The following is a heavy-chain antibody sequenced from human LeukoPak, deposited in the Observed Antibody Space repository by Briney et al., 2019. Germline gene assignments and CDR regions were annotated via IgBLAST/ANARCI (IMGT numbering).Heavy chain of an antibody. CDR2: IYYSGNT. CDR3: ASTPSGSSAWYYFDK. V-gene: IGHV4-39*01. Sequence: SETLSLTCTVSGGSISSSSDYWAWIRQPPGKGLEWIGSIYYSGNTYYNPSLKSRVTISVDTSKKQFSLKLSSVTAADTAVYYCASTPSGSSAWYYFDKWGQGTLVTVSS. CDR1: GGSISSSSDY. J-gene: IGHJ4*02. D-gene: IGHD6-19*01.